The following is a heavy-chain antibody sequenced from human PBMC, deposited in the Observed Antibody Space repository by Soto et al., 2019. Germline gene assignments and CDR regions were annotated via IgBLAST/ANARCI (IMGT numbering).Heavy chain of an antibody. D-gene: IGHD5-12*01. J-gene: IGHJ6*02. CDR3: ASGNSAYYAMDV. Sequence: VGSLRLSCAASGFTFSSYWMHWVRQAPGKGLVWVSRISSDGSSTSYADSVKGRFTISRDNAKNTVYLQMNSLRAEDTAVYYCASGNSAYYAMDVWGQGTTVTVSS. CDR2: ISSDGSST. V-gene: IGHV3-74*01. CDR1: GFTFSSYW.